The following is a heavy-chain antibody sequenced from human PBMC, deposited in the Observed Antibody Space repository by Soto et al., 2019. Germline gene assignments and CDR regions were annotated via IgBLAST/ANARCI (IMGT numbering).Heavy chain of an antibody. Sequence: SGTLSLTCTVSGDSINSGDYSWGWIRQPPGKGLEWIGYSYYSGSTYHNPSLKRRINISLDTSKNQFSMKLSYVTAADTAVYYCATVPTYYYDRSGYANAFDIWGQGTMVTVSS. CDR1: GDSINSGDYS. D-gene: IGHD3-22*01. V-gene: IGHV4-30-4*01. CDR3: ATVPTYYYDRSGYANAFDI. J-gene: IGHJ3*02. CDR2: SYYSGST.